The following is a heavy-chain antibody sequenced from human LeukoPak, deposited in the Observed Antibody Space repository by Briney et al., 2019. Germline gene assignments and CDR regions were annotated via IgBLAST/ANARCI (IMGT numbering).Heavy chain of an antibody. D-gene: IGHD2-15*01. CDR2: IYSGGNT. Sequence: QPGGSLRLSCAASGFTVSSNYMSWVRQAPGKGLEWVSVIYSGGNTYYADSVKGRFTISRDNSKNTLYLQMNSLRAEDTAVYYCASGYCSGGHCYSAYFQHWGQGTLVTVSS. J-gene: IGHJ1*01. CDR1: GFTVSSNY. CDR3: ASGYCSGGHCYSAYFQH. V-gene: IGHV3-53*01.